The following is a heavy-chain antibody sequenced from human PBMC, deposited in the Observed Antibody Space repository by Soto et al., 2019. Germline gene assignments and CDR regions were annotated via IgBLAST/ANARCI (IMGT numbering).Heavy chain of an antibody. CDR1: GYTLTELS. J-gene: IGHJ4*02. Sequence: GPSVKVSCKVSGYTLTELSMHWVRQAPGKGLEWMGGFDPEDGETIYAQKFQGRVTMTEDTSTDTAYMELSSLRSEDTAVYYCATTEFYYDSSGYTYWGQGTLVTVSS. V-gene: IGHV1-24*01. CDR3: ATTEFYYDSSGYTY. CDR2: FDPEDGET. D-gene: IGHD3-22*01.